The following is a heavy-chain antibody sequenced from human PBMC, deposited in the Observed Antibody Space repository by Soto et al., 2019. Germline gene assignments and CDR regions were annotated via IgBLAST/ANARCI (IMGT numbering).Heavy chain of an antibody. Sequence: ESGGGLVKPGGSLRLSCAASGFTFSSYSMNWVRQAPGKELEWVSSISSSSSYIYYADSVKGRFTISRDNAKNSLYLQMNSLRAEDTAVSYCARGHESGYYRDWFDPWGQGTLVTVSS. CDR1: GFTFSSYS. J-gene: IGHJ5*02. V-gene: IGHV3-21*01. CDR3: ARGHESGYYRDWFDP. CDR2: ISSSSSYI. D-gene: IGHD3-3*01.